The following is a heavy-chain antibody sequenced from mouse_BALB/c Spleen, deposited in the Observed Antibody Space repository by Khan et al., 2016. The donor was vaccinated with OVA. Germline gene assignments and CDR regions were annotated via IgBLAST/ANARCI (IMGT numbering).Heavy chain of an antibody. Sequence: VQLQQSGPELVKPGASVKISCKASGYSFTGYFMNWVIQSHGKSLEWIGRINPHIGETLYNQKFKGKATLTVDESSRTVHMELRSLASEDSAVYYCARKNGSDFDYWGQGTTLTVSS. CDR1: GYSFTGYF. D-gene: IGHD1-1*01. V-gene: IGHV1-20*02. J-gene: IGHJ2*01. CDR2: INPHIGET. CDR3: ARKNGSDFDY.